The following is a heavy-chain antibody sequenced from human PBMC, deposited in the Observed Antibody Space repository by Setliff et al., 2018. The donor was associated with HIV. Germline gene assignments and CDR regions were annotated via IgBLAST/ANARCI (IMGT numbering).Heavy chain of an antibody. CDR1: GYTFTTYG. CDR3: ARLGSGWSDSYYYAMDI. Sequence: ASVKVSCKASGYTFTTYGISWVRRAPGHGLEWMGWISPNFGHTNYAQNFLGRVTMTIDTSTSRAYMELRSLRSDDTAVYFCARLGSGWSDSYYYAMDIWGQGTTVTVSS. CDR2: ISPNFGHT. D-gene: IGHD6-19*01. J-gene: IGHJ6*02. V-gene: IGHV1-18*01.